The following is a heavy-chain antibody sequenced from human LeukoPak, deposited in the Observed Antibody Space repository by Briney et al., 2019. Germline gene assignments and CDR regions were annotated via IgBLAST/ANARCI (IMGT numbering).Heavy chain of an antibody. Sequence: ASVNVSCKASGYTFSSYGINWVRQAPGQGLEWMGWISVYNSKTSYAQKFQGRVTMTTDTSTSTAYMELRSLRSDDTAIYYGARQVDTPMALPGYWGQGTLVTVSS. CDR1: GYTFSSYG. V-gene: IGHV1-18*01. D-gene: IGHD5-18*01. J-gene: IGHJ4*02. CDR3: ARQVDTPMALPGY. CDR2: ISVYNSKT.